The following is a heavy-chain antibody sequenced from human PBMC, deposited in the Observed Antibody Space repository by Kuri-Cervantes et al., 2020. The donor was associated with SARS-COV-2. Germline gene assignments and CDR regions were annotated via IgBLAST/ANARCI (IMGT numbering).Heavy chain of an antibody. CDR1: HFTFSSYA. CDR2: IWYDGSNK. J-gene: IGHJ6*02. Sequence: GESLKISCAASHFTFSSYAFHWVRQAPGKGLEWVAVIWYDGSNKYYADSVKGRFTISRDNSKNTLYLQMNSLRAEDTAVYYCARDLEIFGVPYGYGMDVWGQGTTVTVSS. V-gene: IGHV3-33*08. CDR3: ARDLEIFGVPYGYGMDV. D-gene: IGHD3-3*01.